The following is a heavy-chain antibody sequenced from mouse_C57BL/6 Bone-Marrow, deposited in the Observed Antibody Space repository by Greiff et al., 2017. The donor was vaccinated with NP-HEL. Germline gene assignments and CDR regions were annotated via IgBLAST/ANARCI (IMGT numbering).Heavy chain of an antibody. CDR1: GYTFTSYW. D-gene: IGHD2-4*01. V-gene: IGHV1-69*01. CDR2: IDPSDSYT. J-gene: IGHJ2*01. Sequence: QVQLQQPGAELVMPGASVKLSCKASGYTFTSYWMHWVKQRPGQGLEWIGEIDPSDSYTNYNQKFKGKSTLTVDKSSSTAYMQRSSLTSEDSAVYYCARSHYYDYGYFDYWGQGTTLTVSS. CDR3: ARSHYYDYGYFDY.